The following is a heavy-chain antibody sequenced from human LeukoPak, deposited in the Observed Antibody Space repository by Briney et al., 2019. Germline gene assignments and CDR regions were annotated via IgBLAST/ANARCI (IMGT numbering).Heavy chain of an antibody. Sequence: PGGSLRLSCAASGFTFSSYSMNWVRQAPGKGLEWASSISSSSSYIYYADSVKGRFTISRDNAKNSLYLQMNSLRAEDTAVYYCARDGPNDAGYFDYWGQGTLVTVSS. CDR1: GFTFSSYS. CDR3: ARDGPNDAGYFDY. CDR2: ISSSSSYI. V-gene: IGHV3-21*01. D-gene: IGHD1-1*01. J-gene: IGHJ4*02.